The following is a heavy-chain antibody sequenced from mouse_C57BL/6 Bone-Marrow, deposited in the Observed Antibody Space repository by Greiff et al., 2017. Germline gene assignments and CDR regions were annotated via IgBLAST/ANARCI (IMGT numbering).Heavy chain of an antibody. J-gene: IGHJ2*01. CDR3: ARLHVGNFDY. Sequence: EVQLLESGGDLVRPGASLKLSCAASGFNINDDYISWVRQTPDQRLEWVATISRGGSYTYYPASVKGRFTISRDNATNTLYLQMSSLKSEDTAMYYCARLHVGNFDYWGQGTTLTASS. CDR1: GFNINDDY. V-gene: IGHV5-6*01. CDR2: ISRGGSYT.